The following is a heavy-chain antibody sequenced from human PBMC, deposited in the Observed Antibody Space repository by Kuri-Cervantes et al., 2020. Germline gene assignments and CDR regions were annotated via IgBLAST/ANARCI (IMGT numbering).Heavy chain of an antibody. Sequence: GSLRLSCAVYGGSFSGYYWNWIRQPPGKGLEWIGEINHSGSTNYNPSLKNRVTISVDKSKNQFSLKLSSVTAADTAVYYCAIERGGSGWYRVDYWGQGTLVTVSS. J-gene: IGHJ4*02. V-gene: IGHV4-34*01. D-gene: IGHD6-19*01. CDR3: AIERGGSGWYRVDY. CDR1: GGSFSGYY. CDR2: INHSGST.